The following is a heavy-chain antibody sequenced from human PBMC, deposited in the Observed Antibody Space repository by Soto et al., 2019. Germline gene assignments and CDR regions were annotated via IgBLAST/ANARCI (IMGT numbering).Heavy chain of an antibody. V-gene: IGHV3-21*06. D-gene: IGHD3-10*01. CDR2: ISRFSDRT. Sequence: EVHLMESGGGLVKPGGSLRLSCSASGFNFNSYTMNWVRQAPGKGLEWVSSISRFSDRTYHADSVKGRFAIFRANAENSVYLQVNSLRAEDTAVYYCARVGAYFGEFDYFDYWGQGTPVTVSS. CDR3: ARVGAYFGEFDYFDY. J-gene: IGHJ4*02. CDR1: GFNFNSYT.